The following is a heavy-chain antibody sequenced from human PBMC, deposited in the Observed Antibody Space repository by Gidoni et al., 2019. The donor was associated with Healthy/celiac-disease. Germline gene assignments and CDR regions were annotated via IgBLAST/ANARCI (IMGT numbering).Heavy chain of an antibody. CDR1: GLTIRSYG. CDR3: AREPESTYYFDY. J-gene: IGHJ4*02. CDR2: ICYNGSNK. V-gene: IGHV3-33*01. Sequence: HVQLLASGGGVVQPARHLRLSCAASGLTIRSYGMHSVRQAPGKGLEWVAVICYNGSNKYYADSGSGRFTITRDNSKNTLYLQMNSLRAEDAAVYYCAREPESTYYFDYWGQGTLVTVSS.